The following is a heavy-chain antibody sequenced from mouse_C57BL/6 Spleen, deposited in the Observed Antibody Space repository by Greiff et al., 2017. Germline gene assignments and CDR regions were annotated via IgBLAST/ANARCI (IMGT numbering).Heavy chain of an antibody. CDR1: GYTFTDYE. CDR3: TRWGLAWFAY. Sequence: QVQLQQSGAELVRPGASVTLSCKASGYTFTDYEMHWVKQTPVHGLEWIGAIDPETGGTAYNQKFKGKAILTACKSSSTAYMELRSLTSEDSAVYYCTRWGLAWFAYWGQGTLVTVSA. CDR2: IDPETGGT. V-gene: IGHV1-15*01. D-gene: IGHD3-3*01. J-gene: IGHJ3*01.